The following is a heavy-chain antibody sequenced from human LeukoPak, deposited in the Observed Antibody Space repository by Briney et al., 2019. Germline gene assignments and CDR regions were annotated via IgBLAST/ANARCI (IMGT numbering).Heavy chain of an antibody. Sequence: WIGEINHSASTNYNPSLKSRVTISVDTSKNQFSLKLSSVTAADTAVYYCARDRHYYDSFDYWGQGTLVTVSS. V-gene: IGHV4-34*01. J-gene: IGHJ4*02. CDR2: INHSAST. CDR3: ARDRHYYDSFDY. D-gene: IGHD3-22*01.